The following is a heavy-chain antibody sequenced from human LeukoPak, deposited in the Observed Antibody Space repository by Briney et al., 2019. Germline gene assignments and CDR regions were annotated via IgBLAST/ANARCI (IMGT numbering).Heavy chain of an antibody. CDR3: ARALGGDYGMDV. CDR2: IWYDGSNQ. V-gene: IGHV3-33*01. D-gene: IGHD2-15*01. J-gene: IGHJ6*04. Sequence: GGSLRLSCAASGFTFSTYAMHWVRQAPGKGLEWVAVIWYDGSNQYYAGSVKGRFTISRDNSKNTLYLQMNSLRAEDTAVYYCARALGGDYGMDVWGKGTTVTVSS. CDR1: GFTFSTYA.